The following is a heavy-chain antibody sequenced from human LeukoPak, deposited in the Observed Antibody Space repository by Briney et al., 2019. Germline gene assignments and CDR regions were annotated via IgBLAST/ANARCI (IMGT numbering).Heavy chain of an antibody. CDR3: ARRVASEVAAAHDYAFDI. D-gene: IGHD6-13*01. Sequence: PGGSLTLSCAASGFTVSSNYMIWVRQAPGKGLEWVSVIYSGGSTYYADSVKGRFTISRDNSKNTLYLQMNSLRAEDTAVYYCARRVASEVAAAHDYAFDIWGEGTMVAVSS. J-gene: IGHJ3*02. CDR1: GFTVSSNY. V-gene: IGHV3-66*01. CDR2: IYSGGST.